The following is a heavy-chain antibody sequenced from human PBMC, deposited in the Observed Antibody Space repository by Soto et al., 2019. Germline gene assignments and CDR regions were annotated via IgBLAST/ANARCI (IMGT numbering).Heavy chain of an antibody. Sequence: SVXVSFKASGGTFSSYAISWVRQAPGQGLEWMGGIIPIFGTANYAQKFQGRVTITADESTSTAYMELSSLRSEDTDVYYCARFMIRYGLDYWGQGTLVTVSS. CDR1: GGTFSSYA. CDR3: ARFMIRYGLDY. D-gene: IGHD3-10*01. CDR2: IIPIFGTA. V-gene: IGHV1-69*13. J-gene: IGHJ4*02.